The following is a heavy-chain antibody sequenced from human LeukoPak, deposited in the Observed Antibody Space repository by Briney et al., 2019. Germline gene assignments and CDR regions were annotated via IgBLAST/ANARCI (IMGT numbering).Heavy chain of an antibody. V-gene: IGHV4-34*01. CDR2: INHSGST. J-gene: IGHJ4*02. D-gene: IGHD3-9*01. CDR1: GGSLSGYY. Sequence: SETLSLTCAVYGGSLSGYYWSWFRQPPGKGLEWIGEINHSGSTNYNPSLKSRVTISVDTSKNQFSLKLSSVTAADTAVYYCARKISYYDILTGYYGTFDYWGQGTLVTVSS. CDR3: ARKISYYDILTGYYGTFDY.